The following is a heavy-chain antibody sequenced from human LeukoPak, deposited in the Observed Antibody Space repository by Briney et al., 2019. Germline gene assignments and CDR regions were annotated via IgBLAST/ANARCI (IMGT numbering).Heavy chain of an antibody. CDR3: ARSRIVVTPFDY. Sequence: SGPALVKPTQTLTLTCTFSGFSLRTSGMRVSWIRQPPGRALEWLARIDWDDDKFYSTSLKTRLTISKDTSKNQVVLTMTNMDPLDTATYYCARSRIVVTPFDYWGQGTLVTVSS. D-gene: IGHD5-12*01. V-gene: IGHV2-70*04. J-gene: IGHJ4*02. CDR2: IDWDDDK. CDR1: GFSLRTSGMR.